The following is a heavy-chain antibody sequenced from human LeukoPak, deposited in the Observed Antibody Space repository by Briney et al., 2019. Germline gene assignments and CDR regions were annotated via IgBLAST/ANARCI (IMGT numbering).Heavy chain of an antibody. V-gene: IGHV4-59*01. CDR1: GGSISSYY. CDR2: IYYSGST. Sequence: SETLSLTCTVSGGSISSYYWSWIRQPPGKGLEWVGYIYYSGSTNYNPSLKSRVTISVDTSKNQFSLKLSSVTAADTAVYFCARHPFATPFDYWGPGTLVTVSS. CDR3: ARHPFATPFDY. D-gene: IGHD2-15*01. J-gene: IGHJ4*02.